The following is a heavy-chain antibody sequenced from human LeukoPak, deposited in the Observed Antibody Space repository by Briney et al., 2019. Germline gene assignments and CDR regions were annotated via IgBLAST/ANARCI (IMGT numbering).Heavy chain of an antibody. J-gene: IGHJ4*02. V-gene: IGHV4-34*01. CDR3: ARGGPQLARPGDY. CDR1: GGSFSGYY. Sequence: SETLSLTCAVYGGSFSGYYWSWLRQPPGKGLEWLGEINHSGSTNYNPSLKSRVTISVDTSKNQFSLKLSSVTAADTAVYYCARGGPQLARPGDYWGQGTLVTVSS. D-gene: IGHD6-13*01. CDR2: INHSGST.